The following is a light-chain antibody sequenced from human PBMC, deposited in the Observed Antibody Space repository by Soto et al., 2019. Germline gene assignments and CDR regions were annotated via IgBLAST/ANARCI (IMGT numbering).Light chain of an antibody. CDR2: DAS. CDR3: QQYNTYSSLT. Sequence: IQMTQSPSTLSASVGDRVTITCRASQSISSWLAWYQQKLGRAPRLLIYDASSLESGVPPRFSGSGYGTEFTLTISSLQPDDFATYYCQQYNTYSSLTFGGGTKVDIK. V-gene: IGKV1-5*01. J-gene: IGKJ4*01. CDR1: QSISSW.